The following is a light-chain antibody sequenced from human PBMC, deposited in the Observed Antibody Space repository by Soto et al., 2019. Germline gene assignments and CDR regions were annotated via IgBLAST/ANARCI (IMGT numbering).Light chain of an antibody. Sequence: DIQMTQSPSSLSASVGDRVTITCRASQGISNYSVWYQQKPGKVPKLLIYAASTLQSEVPSRFSGSGSGTDFTLTISSLQPEDVATYYCQKYNSAPRTFGQGTKVDIK. V-gene: IGKV1-27*01. CDR2: AAS. CDR3: QKYNSAPRT. CDR1: QGISNY. J-gene: IGKJ1*01.